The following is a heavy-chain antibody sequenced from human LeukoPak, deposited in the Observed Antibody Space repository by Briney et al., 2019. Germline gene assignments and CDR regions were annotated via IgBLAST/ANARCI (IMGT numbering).Heavy chain of an antibody. CDR1: GGYMSSNY. D-gene: IGHD4-17*01. CDR3: ARQHTVTTGIYYFDY. Sequence: SETLSLTCTVSGGYMSSNYWGWIRRPPGKGLEWIGYIHHTRGATYSPSLRSRLSLSIDTSRNQFSLRLNSVTAADTAVYYCARQHTVTTGIYYFDYWGQGALVTVSS. V-gene: IGHV4-59*08. CDR2: IHHTRGA. J-gene: IGHJ4*02.